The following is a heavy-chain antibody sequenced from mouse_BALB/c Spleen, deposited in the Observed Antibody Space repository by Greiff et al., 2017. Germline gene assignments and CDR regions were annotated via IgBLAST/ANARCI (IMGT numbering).Heavy chain of an antibody. CDR2: ISYSGST. V-gene: IGHV3-2*02. Sequence: EVKLQESGPGLVKPSQSLSLTCTVTGYSITSDYAWNWIRQFPGNKLEWMGYISYSGSTSYNPSLKSRISITRDTSKNQFFLQLNSVTTEDTATYYCAIGYYEEWFAYWGQGTLVTVSA. CDR1: GYSITSDYA. J-gene: IGHJ3*01. CDR3: AIGYYEEWFAY. D-gene: IGHD2-3*01.